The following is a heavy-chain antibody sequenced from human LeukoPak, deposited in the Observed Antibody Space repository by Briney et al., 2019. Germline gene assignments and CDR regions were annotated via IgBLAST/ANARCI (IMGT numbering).Heavy chain of an antibody. CDR2: ISGSGGST. V-gene: IGHV3-23*01. CDR3: AKRTMSAFDS. Sequence: GGSLRLSCAASGFTFSSYAMSWVRQAPGKGLEWVSAISGSGGSTYYADSVKGRFTISRDNSKNVVYLQMNSLTVEDAATYYCAKRTMSAFDSWGQGTLLIVSS. CDR1: GFTFSSYA. J-gene: IGHJ4*02.